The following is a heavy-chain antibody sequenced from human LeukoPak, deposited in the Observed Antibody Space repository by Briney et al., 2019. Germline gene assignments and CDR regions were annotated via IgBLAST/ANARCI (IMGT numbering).Heavy chain of an antibody. CDR2: IYWNDDK. CDR3: AHSSGWLKFDY. CDR1: GFSLNTRGVG. V-gene: IGHV2-5*01. J-gene: IGHJ4*02. Sequence: SGPALVKPTQTLTLTCSFSGFSLNTRGVGVGWIRQPPGKALEWLALIYWNDDKRYSPSLKSRLTITKDTSKNQVVLTMTNMDPVDTATYYCAHSSGWLKFDYWGQGTLVTVSS. D-gene: IGHD6-19*01.